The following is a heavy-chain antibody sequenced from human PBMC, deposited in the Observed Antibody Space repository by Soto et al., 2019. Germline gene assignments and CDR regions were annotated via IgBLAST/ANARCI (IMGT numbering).Heavy chain of an antibody. CDR3: AKDLFEWFGESSSYYYGMDV. D-gene: IGHD3-10*01. Sequence: QEQLVESGGGLVKPGGSLRLSCEASGFTFRDYYMSWIRQAPGKGLEWISYISSGGSSKFYTESVKGRFTISRDNSKNTLYLQMNSLRAEDTAIYYCAKDLFEWFGESSSYYYGMDVWGQGTTVSVSS. CDR1: GFTFRDYY. V-gene: IGHV3-11*01. J-gene: IGHJ6*02. CDR2: ISSGGSSK.